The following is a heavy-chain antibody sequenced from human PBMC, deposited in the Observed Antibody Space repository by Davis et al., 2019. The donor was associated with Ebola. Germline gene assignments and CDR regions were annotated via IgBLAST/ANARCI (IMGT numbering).Heavy chain of an antibody. CDR3: ARDSPPYYYGSGSYYLDY. V-gene: IGHV1-18*01. J-gene: IGHJ4*02. D-gene: IGHD3-10*01. CDR1: GYSFTDDG. Sequence: ASVKVSCKASGYSFTDDGISWVRQAPGQGLEWMGWISTYNGNTNYAQKVQGRITMTTDTSTSTVYMELSSLRSEDTAVYYCARDSPPYYYGSGSYYLDYWGQGTLVTVSS. CDR2: ISTYNGNT.